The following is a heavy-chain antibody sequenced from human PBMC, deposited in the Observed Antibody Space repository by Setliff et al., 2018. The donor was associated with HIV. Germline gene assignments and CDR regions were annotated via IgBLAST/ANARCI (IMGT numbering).Heavy chain of an antibody. J-gene: IGHJ4*02. CDR3: ATPRGFYSSSG. Sequence: GGSLRLSCEVSGFTFSSHAMSWVRQAPGKGLEWVSSISGSESGISYADSVKGRLTISRDNSKNTLYLQMNSLRAEDTAVYYCATPRGFYSSSGWGQGTLVTVSS. D-gene: IGHD6-13*01. CDR2: ISGSESGI. CDR1: GFTFSSHA. V-gene: IGHV3-23*01.